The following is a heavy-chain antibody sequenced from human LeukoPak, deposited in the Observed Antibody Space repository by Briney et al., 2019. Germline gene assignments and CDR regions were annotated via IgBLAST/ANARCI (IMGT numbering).Heavy chain of an antibody. CDR1: GFTFSSYS. CDR2: ISSSSSYI. J-gene: IGHJ4*02. CDR3: AILYNWNDVAIDY. D-gene: IGHD1-1*01. Sequence: PGGSLRLSCAASGFTFSSYSMNWVRQAPGKGLEWVSSISSSSSYIYYADSVKGRFTISRDNAKNSLYLQMNSLRAEDTAVYYCAILYNWNDVAIDYWGQGTLVTVSS. V-gene: IGHV3-21*01.